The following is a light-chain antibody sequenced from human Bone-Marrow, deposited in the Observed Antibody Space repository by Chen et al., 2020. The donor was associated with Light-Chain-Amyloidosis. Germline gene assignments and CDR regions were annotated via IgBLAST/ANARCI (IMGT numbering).Light chain of an antibody. J-gene: IGKJ1*01. CDR1: QTIGTY. CDR2: SAS. Sequence: DIQMTQSPSSLYASVGDRVTIACRASQTIGTYLHWYQQKPGKAPQLVIYSASNLQSGVPSRFSGSGSGTDFTLTISCLQPEDFATYHCQHSYDFPTWTFGQGTRVEI. V-gene: IGKV1-39*01. CDR3: QHSYDFPTWT.